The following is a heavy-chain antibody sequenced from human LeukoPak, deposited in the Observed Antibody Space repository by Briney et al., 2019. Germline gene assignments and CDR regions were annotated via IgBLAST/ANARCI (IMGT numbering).Heavy chain of an antibody. J-gene: IGHJ4*02. Sequence: SQTLSLTCTVSGVSIRTYYWNWIRQPPGKGPDCIGFSYRGSTNYNPSFESRVTISVDTSKNQFSLKLSSVAAADTAVYYCARGGDYEIDYWGQGILVTVSS. CDR2: SYRGST. CDR3: ARGGDYEIDY. D-gene: IGHD4-17*01. CDR1: GVSIRTYY. V-gene: IGHV4-59*01.